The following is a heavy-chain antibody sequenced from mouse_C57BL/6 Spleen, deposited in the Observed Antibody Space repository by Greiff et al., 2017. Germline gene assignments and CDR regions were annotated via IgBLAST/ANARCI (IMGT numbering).Heavy chain of an antibody. CDR2: FYPGSGSI. Sequence: LVEPGASVKLSCKASGYTFTESTIHWVKQRSGQGLEWIGWFYPGSGSIKYNEKFKDKATLTADKSSSTVYMELSRLSFEDSAVYFCARHETGYGKRGSDYFDYWGQGTTLTVSS. V-gene: IGHV1-62-2*01. CDR1: GYTFTEST. J-gene: IGHJ2*01. CDR3: ARHETGYGKRGSDYFDY. D-gene: IGHD2-1*01.